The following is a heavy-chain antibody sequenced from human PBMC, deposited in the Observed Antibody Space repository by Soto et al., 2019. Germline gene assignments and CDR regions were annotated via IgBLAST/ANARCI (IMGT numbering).Heavy chain of an antibody. J-gene: IGHJ6*02. CDR2: ITASGGST. CDR3: AVHLGQNYYTLDV. CDR1: DFTFSNFV. V-gene: IGHV3-23*01. Sequence: EVQLLESGGGLMRPGESLRLSCTGSDFTFSNFVMSWVRQVPGKGLEWLSCITASGGSTYYADSVKGRFSVYRDNSKNTLYLQLNSLEAEDTAVYHCAVHLGQNYYTLDVWGRGTTVHVSS.